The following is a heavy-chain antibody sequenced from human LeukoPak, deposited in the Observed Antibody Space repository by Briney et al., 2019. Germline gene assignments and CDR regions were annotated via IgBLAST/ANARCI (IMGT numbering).Heavy chain of an antibody. CDR2: IGRSSSPI. Sequence: PGGSLRLSCSASGFTFSRYGMYWVRQAPGKGLEWVSYIGRSSSPIYYADSVKGRFTISRDNAKNSLYLQMNGLRAEDTAVYYCARGPSSQFRTDYWGQGTLVTVSS. CDR3: ARGPSSQFRTDY. CDR1: GFTFSRYG. D-gene: IGHD2-2*01. V-gene: IGHV3-48*01. J-gene: IGHJ4*02.